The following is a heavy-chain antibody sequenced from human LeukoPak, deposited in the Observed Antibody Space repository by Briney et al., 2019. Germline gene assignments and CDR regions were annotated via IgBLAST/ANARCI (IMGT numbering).Heavy chain of an antibody. J-gene: IGHJ5*02. CDR1: GETVSSGAYY. CDR3: ARGGVAARLMYGFQNWFDP. Sequence: SQTLSLTCSVSGETVSSGAYYWSWIRQHPGKGLEWIGNIYSSGSTYYNPTLRSRLTISIDTSINQFSLKMTSVTAADMAVYYCARGGVAARLMYGFQNWFDPWGQGTLVTVSS. D-gene: IGHD6-6*01. CDR2: IYSSGST. V-gene: IGHV4-31*03.